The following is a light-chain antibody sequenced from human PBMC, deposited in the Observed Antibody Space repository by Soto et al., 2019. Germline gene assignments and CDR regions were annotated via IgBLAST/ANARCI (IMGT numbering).Light chain of an antibody. CDR3: QQYSDSVLT. CDR1: QTLTSNY. J-gene: IGKJ4*01. V-gene: IGKV3-20*01. Sequence: EIVLKQSPATLSLSPGERATLSCRASQTLTSNYLAWYQQKPGQAPRLLIHGAASRATGIPDRFSGSGSGTDFTLTISRLEPEDFAVYYCQQYSDSVLTFGGGTKVEIK. CDR2: GAA.